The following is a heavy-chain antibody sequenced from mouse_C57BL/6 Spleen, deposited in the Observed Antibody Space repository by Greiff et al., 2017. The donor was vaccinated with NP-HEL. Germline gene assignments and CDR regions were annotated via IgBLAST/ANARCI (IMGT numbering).Heavy chain of an antibody. V-gene: IGHV5-4*01. D-gene: IGHD1-1*01. CDR2: ISDGGSYT. Sequence: EVKLVESGGGLVKPGGSLKLSCAASGFTFSSYAMSWVRQTPEKRLEWVATISDGGSYTYYPDNVKGRFTISRDNAKNNLYLQMSHLKSEDTAMYYCARDYNYGSSYDYYAMDYWGQGTSVTVSS. CDR3: ARDYNYGSSYDYYAMDY. CDR1: GFTFSSYA. J-gene: IGHJ4*01.